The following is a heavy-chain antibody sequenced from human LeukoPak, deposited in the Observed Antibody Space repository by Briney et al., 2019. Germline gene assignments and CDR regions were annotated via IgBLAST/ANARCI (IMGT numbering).Heavy chain of an antibody. V-gene: IGHV1-69*01. D-gene: IGHD3-22*01. J-gene: IGHJ1*01. CDR1: GGTFSSYA. CDR2: IIPIFGTA. Sequence: GASVNVSCKASGGTFSSYAISWVRQAPGQGLEWMGGIIPIFGTANYAQKFQGRVTITADESTSTAYMELSSLRSEDTAVYYCARDQVTMIPSYFQHWGQGTLVTVSS. CDR3: ARDQVTMIPSYFQH.